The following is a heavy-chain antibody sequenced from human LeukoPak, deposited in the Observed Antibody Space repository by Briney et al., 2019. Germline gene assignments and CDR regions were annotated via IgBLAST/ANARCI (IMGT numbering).Heavy chain of an antibody. CDR2: IKSKTDGGTA. D-gene: IGHD3-9*01. CDR3: TTMPLDYDILTGYYTTSFDY. Sequence: GGSLRLSCAASGFTFSYAWMSWVRQAPGKGLEWVGRIKSKTDGGTADYAAPVKGRFTISRDDSENILYLQMNSLKTEDTAVYYCTTMPLDYDILTGYYTTSFDYWGQGTLVTVSS. CDR1: GFTFSYAW. V-gene: IGHV3-15*01. J-gene: IGHJ4*02.